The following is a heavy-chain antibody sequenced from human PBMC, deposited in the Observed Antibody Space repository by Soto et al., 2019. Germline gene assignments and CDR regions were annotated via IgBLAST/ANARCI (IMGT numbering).Heavy chain of an antibody. D-gene: IGHD2-21*02. Sequence: GGSLRLSCAASGFTASSNYMSWVRQAPGKGLEWVSVIYSGGSTYYADSVKGRFTISRDNSKNTLYLQMNSLRAEDTAVYYCARDAVVVTASIYYYYGMDVWGQGTTVTVSS. CDR1: GFTASSNY. CDR3: ARDAVVVTASIYYYYGMDV. CDR2: IYSGGST. V-gene: IGHV3-53*01. J-gene: IGHJ6*02.